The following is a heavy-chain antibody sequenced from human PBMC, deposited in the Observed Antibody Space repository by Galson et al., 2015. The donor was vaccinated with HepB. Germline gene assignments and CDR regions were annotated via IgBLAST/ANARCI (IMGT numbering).Heavy chain of an antibody. D-gene: IGHD3-22*01. CDR2: IYPGDSDT. CDR3: ARQAKLDYYDSSGYYSYYFDY. CDR1: GYSFSTYW. V-gene: IGHV5-51*01. J-gene: IGHJ4*02. Sequence: VKKPGESLKISCKGSGYSFSTYWIGWVRQMPGNGLEWMGIIYPGDSDTRYSPSFQGQVTISADKSISTAYLQWSSLKASDTAMYYCARQAKLDYYDSSGYYSYYFDYWGQGTLVTVSS.